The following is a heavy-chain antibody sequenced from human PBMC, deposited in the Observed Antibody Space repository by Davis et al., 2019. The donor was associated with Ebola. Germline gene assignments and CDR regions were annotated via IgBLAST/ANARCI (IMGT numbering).Heavy chain of an antibody. CDR1: GGSFSTSRSY. V-gene: IGHV4-39*01. Sequence: MPSETLSLTCTVSGGSFSTSRSYWGWIRQPPGKGLEWIATISYSGDTYYNLSLKSRATISEDTSKNQFSLKLTSVTAADTAVYYCVRHLGNTYYYGMDVWGQGTTVTVSS. J-gene: IGHJ6*02. CDR3: VRHLGNTYYYGMDV. D-gene: IGHD1/OR15-1a*01. CDR2: ISYSGDT.